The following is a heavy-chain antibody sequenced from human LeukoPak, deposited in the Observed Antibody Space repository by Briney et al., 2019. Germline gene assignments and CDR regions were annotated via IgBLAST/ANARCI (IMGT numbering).Heavy chain of an antibody. CDR1: RFTFSNYG. Sequence: GGSLRLSCAASRFTFSNYGMHSVRQAPGKGVEWVSVISFDGSAKYYADSVKGRFTISRDNSKNTLYLQMTSLRAEDTAVYYCAKDRVTAAGYYFDYWGQGTLVTVSS. V-gene: IGHV3-30*18. J-gene: IGHJ4*02. D-gene: IGHD6-13*01. CDR3: AKDRVTAAGYYFDY. CDR2: ISFDGSAK.